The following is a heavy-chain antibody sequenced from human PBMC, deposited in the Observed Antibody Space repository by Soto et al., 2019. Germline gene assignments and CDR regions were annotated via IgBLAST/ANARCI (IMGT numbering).Heavy chain of an antibody. Sequence: QVQLVESGGGVVQPGGSLRLSCEASGFTFSIYGVQWVRQAPGKGLECVAGISYDGSNKYYVDSVKGRFTISRDNSKSMLYLQMNSLRPEDTAVYYCVRVGARFVWNVINDAFDIWGLGTKVTVAS. CDR3: VRVGARFVWNVINDAFDI. V-gene: IGHV3-30*03. CDR2: ISYDGSNK. J-gene: IGHJ3*02. D-gene: IGHD3-10*01. CDR1: GFTFSIYG.